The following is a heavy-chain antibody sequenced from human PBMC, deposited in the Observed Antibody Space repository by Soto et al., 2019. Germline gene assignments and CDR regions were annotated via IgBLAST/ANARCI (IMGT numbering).Heavy chain of an antibody. CDR3: ARDFTVLHAFDI. CDR1: GFTFSSYG. CDR2: IWYDGSNK. V-gene: IGHV3-33*01. D-gene: IGHD4-17*01. J-gene: IGHJ3*02. Sequence: QVQLVESGGGVVQPGRSLRLSCAASGFTFSSYGMHWVRQAPGKGLEWVAVIWYDGSNKYYADSVKGRFTISRDNSKNPLYLQMNSLRAEDTAVYYCARDFTVLHAFDIWGQGTMVTVSS.